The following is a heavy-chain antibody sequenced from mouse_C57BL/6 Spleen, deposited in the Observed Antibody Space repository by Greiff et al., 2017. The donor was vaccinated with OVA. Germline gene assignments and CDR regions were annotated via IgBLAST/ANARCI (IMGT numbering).Heavy chain of an antibody. J-gene: IGHJ1*03. D-gene: IGHD1-1*01. CDR3: ARPDGSSYPTWYFDV. CDR1: GFTFSSYA. Sequence: DVMLVESGGGLVKPGGSLKLSCAASGFTFSSYAMSWVRQTPEKRLEWVATISDGGSYTYYPDNVKGRFTISRDNAKNNLYLQMSHLKSEDTAMYYCARPDGSSYPTWYFDVWGTGTTVTVSS. CDR2: ISDGGSYT. V-gene: IGHV5-4*03.